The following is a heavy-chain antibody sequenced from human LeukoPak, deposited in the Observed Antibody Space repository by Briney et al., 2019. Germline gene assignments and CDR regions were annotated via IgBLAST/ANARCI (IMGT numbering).Heavy chain of an antibody. V-gene: IGHV3-9*01. CDR2: ISWNSGSI. J-gene: IGHJ6*02. D-gene: IGHD1-26*01. Sequence: GRSRRLSCAASGFTFDDYAMHWVRQAPGKGLEWISGISWNSGSIGYADSVKGRFTISRDNAKNSLYLQMNSLRAEDTALYYCAKDIKGWEYYYYGMDVWGQGTTVTVSS. CDR3: AKDIKGWEYYYYGMDV. CDR1: GFTFDDYA.